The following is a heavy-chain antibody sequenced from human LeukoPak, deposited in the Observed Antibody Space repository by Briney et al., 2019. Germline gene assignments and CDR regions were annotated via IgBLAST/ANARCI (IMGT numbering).Heavy chain of an antibody. Sequence: PSETLSLTCTVSGGSISSYYWSWIRQPPGKGLEWIGCIYYSGSTNYNPSLKSRVTISVDTSKNQFSLNLSSVTAADTAVYYCARDPSGSYYLSGAFDIWGQGTMVTVSS. J-gene: IGHJ3*02. V-gene: IGHV4-59*01. CDR2: IYYSGST. CDR3: ARDPSGSYYLSGAFDI. D-gene: IGHD1-26*01. CDR1: GGSISSYY.